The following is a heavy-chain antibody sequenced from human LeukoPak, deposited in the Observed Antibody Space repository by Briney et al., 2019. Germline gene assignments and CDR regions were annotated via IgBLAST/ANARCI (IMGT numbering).Heavy chain of an antibody. CDR3: ARDQVGHDSSDYCFDY. CDR2: IYHSGNT. CDR1: GGSISGYY. D-gene: IGHD3-22*01. V-gene: IGHV4-4*07. Sequence: SETLSLTCTVSGGSISGYYWNWIRQPAGKGLEWIGSIYHSGNTYYNPSLKSRVTISVDTSKNQFSLKLSSVTAADTAVYYCARDQVGHDSSDYCFDYWGQGTLVTVSS. J-gene: IGHJ4*02.